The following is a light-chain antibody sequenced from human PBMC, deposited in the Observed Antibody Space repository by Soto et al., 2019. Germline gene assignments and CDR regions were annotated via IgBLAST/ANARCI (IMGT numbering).Light chain of an antibody. V-gene: IGLV1-44*01. CDR3: ATWDDSLSGVV. CDR2: NSD. J-gene: IGLJ2*01. CDR1: NSNIGSNP. Sequence: SVLTQPPSASGTPGQRVTISCSGSNSNIGSNPVNWYQHFPGTAPKLLIYNSDQRPSGVPDRFSGSKSGTSASLAISGLQSEDEADYYCATWDDSLSGVVFGGGTKVTVL.